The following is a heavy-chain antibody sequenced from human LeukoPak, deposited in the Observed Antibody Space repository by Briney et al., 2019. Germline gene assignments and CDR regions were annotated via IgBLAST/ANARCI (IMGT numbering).Heavy chain of an antibody. CDR2: TKEDGEEE. Sequence: GGALRLSFAASKFMLSNYWMTWVRQAPGKVLEWVANTKEDGEEEYYVESVKGRFNICRDNAKNSLYVQMNSLRREDTAVYYCARFSSSWYGDAFDIWGQGTLVTVPS. CDR1: KFMLSNYW. D-gene: IGHD6-13*01. J-gene: IGHJ3*02. V-gene: IGHV3-7*03. CDR3: ARFSSSWYGDAFDI.